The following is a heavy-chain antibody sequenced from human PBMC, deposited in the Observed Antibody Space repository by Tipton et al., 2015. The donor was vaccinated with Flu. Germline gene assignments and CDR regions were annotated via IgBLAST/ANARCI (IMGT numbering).Heavy chain of an antibody. V-gene: IGHV3-7*03. CDR2: IRQDGSEK. D-gene: IGHD3-22*01. CDR1: GFTFSNYW. Sequence: SLRLSCAASGFTFSNYWMSWVRQAPGKGLEWVANIRQDGSEKNYVDSVKDRFTVSRDNAKNSRYLQMNSLRAEDTAVYYCVRDQGWLAHYWGQGTLVTVSS. J-gene: IGHJ4*02. CDR3: VRDQGWLAHY.